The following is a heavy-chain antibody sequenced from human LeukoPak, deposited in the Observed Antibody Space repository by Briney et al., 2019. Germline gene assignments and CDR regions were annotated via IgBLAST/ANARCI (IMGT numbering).Heavy chain of an antibody. V-gene: IGHV1-2*06. CDR3: ARDEGSMTTPDY. Sequence: ASVKVSCKASGYTFSGHYLHWVRQAPGQGLEWMGRINPNTGVTQYTENFQGRVTMTGDTSISTAYMELNGLRSDDTAVYYCARDEGSMTTPDYWGQGTLVTVSS. CDR2: INPNTGVT. J-gene: IGHJ4*02. D-gene: IGHD1-1*01. CDR1: GYTFSGHY.